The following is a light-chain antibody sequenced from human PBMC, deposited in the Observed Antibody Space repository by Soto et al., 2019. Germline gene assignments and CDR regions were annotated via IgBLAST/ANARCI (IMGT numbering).Light chain of an antibody. CDR1: QSISTY. J-gene: IGKJ1*01. V-gene: IGKV1-39*01. CDR2: DSS. CDR3: QQSYSSSTWT. Sequence: DIQLTQSPSSLSASVGDRITITCRASQSISTYLNWYQQKPGEAPTLLVYDSSTLQSGVPSRFSGSGFGAEFTLTVSSIQPEDFATYYCQQSYSSSTWTFGQGTKVNIK.